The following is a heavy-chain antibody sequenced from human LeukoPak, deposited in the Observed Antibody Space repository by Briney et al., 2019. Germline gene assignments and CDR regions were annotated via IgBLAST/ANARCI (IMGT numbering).Heavy chain of an antibody. CDR1: GGSISSYY. D-gene: IGHD2-2*01. Sequence: PSETLSLTCTVSGGSISSYYWSWIRQPPGKGLEWIGYIYYSGSTNYNPSLKSRVTISVDTSKTQFSLKLRSVTAADTAVYYCASRRCSTSCPFDYWGQGTLVTVSS. V-gene: IGHV4-59*08. CDR3: ASRRCSTSCPFDY. J-gene: IGHJ4*02. CDR2: IYYSGST.